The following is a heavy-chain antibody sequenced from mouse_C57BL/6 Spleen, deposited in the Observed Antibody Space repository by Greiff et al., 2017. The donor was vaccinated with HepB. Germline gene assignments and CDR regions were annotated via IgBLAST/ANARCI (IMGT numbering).Heavy chain of an antibody. D-gene: IGHD2-5*01. Sequence: EVKLMESEGGLVQPGSSMKLSCTASGFTFSDYYMAWVRQVPEKGLEWVANINYDGSSTYYLDSLKSRFIISRDNAKNMLYLQMSSLKSEDTATYYCAREGAYYSNYDYWGKGTMVTVSA. J-gene: IGHJ3*01. V-gene: IGHV5-16*01. CDR1: GFTFSDYY. CDR3: AREGAYYSNYDY. CDR2: INYDGSST.